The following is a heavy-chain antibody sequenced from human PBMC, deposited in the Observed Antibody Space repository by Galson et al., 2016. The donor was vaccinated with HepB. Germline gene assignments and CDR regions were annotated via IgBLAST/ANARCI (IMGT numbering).Heavy chain of an antibody. Sequence: SLRLSCAASGFTFSGSAMHWVRQASGKGLEWVGRIRSKANNYATAYVASVKGRFTISRDDSKNTAYLQMNSLKTEDTAVYYCTRLGDYGYWGQGTLVTVSS. V-gene: IGHV3-73*01. CDR2: IRSKANNYAT. J-gene: IGHJ4*02. CDR1: GFTFSGSA. CDR3: TRLGDYGY. D-gene: IGHD4-17*01.